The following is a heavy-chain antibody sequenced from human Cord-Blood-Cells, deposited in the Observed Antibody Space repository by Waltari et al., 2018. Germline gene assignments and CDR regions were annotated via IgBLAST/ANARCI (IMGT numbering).Heavy chain of an antibody. Sequence: QVQLQQWGAGLLKPSATLSLTCAVYGGSSSGYYWSWFRQPPGKGLEWIGEINHSGSTNYNPSLKSRVTISVDTSKNQFSLKLSSVTAADTAVYYCARHGMAPNWFDPWGQGTLVTVSS. CDR3: ARHGMAPNWFDP. CDR2: INHSGST. D-gene: IGHD1-26*01. CDR1: GGSSSGYY. V-gene: IGHV4-34*01. J-gene: IGHJ5*02.